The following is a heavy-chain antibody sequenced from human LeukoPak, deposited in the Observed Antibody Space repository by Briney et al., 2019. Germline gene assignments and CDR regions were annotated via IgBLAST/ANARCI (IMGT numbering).Heavy chain of an antibody. V-gene: IGHV3-23*01. J-gene: IGHJ5*02. CDR3: ANPFDP. Sequence: PGGSLRLSCAASGFTFISYAMTWVRQAPGKGLEWVSAISGSGSSTFYADSVKGRFTISRDNSKYTLYLQMHNLRAEDTAVYYCANPFDPWGQGTLVTVSS. CDR1: GFTFISYA. CDR2: ISGSGSST.